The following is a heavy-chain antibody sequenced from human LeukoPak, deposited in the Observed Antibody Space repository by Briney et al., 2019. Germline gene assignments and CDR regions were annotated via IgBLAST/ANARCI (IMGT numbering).Heavy chain of an antibody. D-gene: IGHD5-18*01. J-gene: IGHJ4*02. CDR1: GFTFDDYG. Sequence: GRSLRLSCAASGFTFDDYGMHWVRQAPGKGLEWVSGISWNSGSIGYAASVKGRFTISRDNAKNSLYLQMNSLRGEDTALYYCARDGYGFDYWGQGTLVTVSS. V-gene: IGHV3-9*01. CDR3: ARDGYGFDY. CDR2: ISWNSGSI.